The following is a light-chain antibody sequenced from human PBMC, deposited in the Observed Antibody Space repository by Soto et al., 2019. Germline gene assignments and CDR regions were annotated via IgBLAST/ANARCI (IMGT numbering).Light chain of an antibody. Sequence: SVLTQSLGTLSLSPGARPSLPCRASQCLSGYLAWYQQIPGQPPRLLIYDSPNRAAGIPARFSCSRSGTDFTLTISSVEPETFARYYYHQCSQFGQGTRLEIK. J-gene: IGKJ5*01. CDR1: QCLSGY. CDR3: HQCSQ. V-gene: IGKV3-11*01. CDR2: DSP.